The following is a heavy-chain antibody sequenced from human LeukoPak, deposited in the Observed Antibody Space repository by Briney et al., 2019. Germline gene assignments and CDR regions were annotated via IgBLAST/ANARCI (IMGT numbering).Heavy chain of an antibody. D-gene: IGHD3-22*01. CDR2: IYPGDSDT. V-gene: IGHV5-51*01. CDR3: ARGRPNYYDSSGYYSFFDY. CDR1: GYSFTSYW. J-gene: IGHJ4*02. Sequence: GESLKISCKGSGYSFTSYWIGWVRQMPGKGLEWMGIIYPGDSDTRYSPSFQGQVTISADKSISTAYLQWSSLKASDTAMYYCARGRPNYYDSSGYYSFFDYWGQGTLVTVSS.